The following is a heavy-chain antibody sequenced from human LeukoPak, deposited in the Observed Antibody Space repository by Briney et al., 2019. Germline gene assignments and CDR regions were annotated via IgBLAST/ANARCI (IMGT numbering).Heavy chain of an antibody. Sequence: SETLSLTCTVSGGSISSYYWSWIRQHPGKGLEWIGYIYYSGSTYYNPSLKSRVTISVDTSKNQFSLKLSSVTAADTAVYYCAREVPVRGVTNWFDPWGQGTLVTVSS. CDR2: IYYSGST. D-gene: IGHD3-10*01. CDR3: AREVPVRGVTNWFDP. CDR1: GGSISSYY. V-gene: IGHV4-59*06. J-gene: IGHJ5*02.